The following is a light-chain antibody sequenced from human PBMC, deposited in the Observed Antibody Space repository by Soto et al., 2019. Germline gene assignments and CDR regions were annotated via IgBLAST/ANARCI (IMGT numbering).Light chain of an antibody. CDR2: EVS. CDR3: CSYAGSSTFV. Sequence: QSAPTQPPSASGSPGQSVTISCTGTSSDVGANNFVSWYQHHPGKAPKLMIYEVSNRPSGVPDRFSGSKSDNTASLTVSGLWAEDEADYFCCSYAGSSTFVFGGGTKLTVL. CDR1: SSDVGANNF. J-gene: IGLJ2*01. V-gene: IGLV2-8*01.